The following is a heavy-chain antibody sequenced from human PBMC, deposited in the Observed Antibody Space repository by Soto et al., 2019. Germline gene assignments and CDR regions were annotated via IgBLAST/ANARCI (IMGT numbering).Heavy chain of an antibody. V-gene: IGHV2-5*02. CDR1: GFSLSTSGVG. Sequence: GSGPTLVNPTQTLTLTCTFSGFSLSTSGVGVGWIRQPPGKALEWLALIYWDDDKRYSPSLKSRLTITKDTSKNQVVLTMTNMDPVDTATYYCAHRPALRYFDWLDRFDPWGQGTLVTVSS. J-gene: IGHJ5*02. D-gene: IGHD3-9*01. CDR2: IYWDDDK. CDR3: AHRPALRYFDWLDRFDP.